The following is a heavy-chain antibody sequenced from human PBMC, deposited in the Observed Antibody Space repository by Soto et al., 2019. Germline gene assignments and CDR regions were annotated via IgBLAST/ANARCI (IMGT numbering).Heavy chain of an antibody. D-gene: IGHD3-3*01. CDR1: GGSFSGYY. V-gene: IGHV4-34*01. CDR2: INHSGST. Sequence: SETLSLTCAVYGGSFSGYYWSWIRQPPGKGLEWIGEINHSGSTNYNPSLKSRVTISVDTSKNQFSLKLSSVTAADTAVYYCARGRSGPPYGMDVWGQGTTVTVSS. J-gene: IGHJ6*02. CDR3: ARGRSGPPYGMDV.